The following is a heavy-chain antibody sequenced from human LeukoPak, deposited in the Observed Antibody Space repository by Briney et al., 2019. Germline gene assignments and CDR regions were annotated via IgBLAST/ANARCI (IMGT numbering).Heavy chain of an antibody. CDR3: ARGTTVYYYYYMGV. CDR1: GFTFSSYW. Sequence: GGSLRLSCAASGFTFSSYWMHWVRQAPGKGLVWVSRINSDGSSTSYADSVKGRFTISRDNAKNTLYLQMNSLRAEDTAVYYCARGTTVYYYYYMGVWGKGTTVTVSS. D-gene: IGHD4-17*01. J-gene: IGHJ6*03. V-gene: IGHV3-74*01. CDR2: INSDGSST.